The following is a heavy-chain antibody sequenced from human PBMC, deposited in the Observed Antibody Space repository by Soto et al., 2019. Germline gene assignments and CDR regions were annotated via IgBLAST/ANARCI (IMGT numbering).Heavy chain of an antibody. J-gene: IGHJ6*02. CDR2: VYTSGGT. Sequence: TSETLSLTCTVSGGSISSHYWSWVRQPAGKGPEWIGRVYTSGGTNYNPSLRGRVTMSVDTSKNQFSLRLSSVTDADTAVYYCAGDSSSSSGIDVWGRGTTVTVSS. CDR3: AGDSSSSSGIDV. D-gene: IGHD6-6*01. V-gene: IGHV4-4*07. CDR1: GGSISSHY.